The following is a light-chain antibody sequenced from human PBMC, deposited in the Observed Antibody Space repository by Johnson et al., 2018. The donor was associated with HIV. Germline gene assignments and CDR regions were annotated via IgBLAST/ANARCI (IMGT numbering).Light chain of an antibody. CDR1: SSNIGNNY. CDR3: GTWAMSLTAGRYV. CDR2: DNN. V-gene: IGLV1-51*01. Sequence: QSVLTQPPSMSAAPGQKVAISCSGSSSNIGNNYVSWYQQLPGTAPKLLIYDNNKRPSGIPDRFSGSKSGTSATLCITGLHPGHAADYYCGTWAMSLTAGRYVFGSGTKVTVL. J-gene: IGLJ1*01.